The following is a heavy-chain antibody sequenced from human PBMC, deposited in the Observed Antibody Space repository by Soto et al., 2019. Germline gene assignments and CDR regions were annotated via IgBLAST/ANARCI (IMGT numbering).Heavy chain of an antibody. D-gene: IGHD6-19*01. J-gene: IGHJ4*02. Sequence: SETLSLTCAVYGGSFSGYYWSWIRQPPGKGLEWIGEINHSGSTNYNPSLKSRVTISVDTSKNQFSLKLSSVTAADTAVYYCARRIAVAGTDNMSPLYFDYWGQGTLVTVSS. CDR2: INHSGST. CDR1: GGSFSGYY. V-gene: IGHV4-34*01. CDR3: ARRIAVAGTDNMSPLYFDY.